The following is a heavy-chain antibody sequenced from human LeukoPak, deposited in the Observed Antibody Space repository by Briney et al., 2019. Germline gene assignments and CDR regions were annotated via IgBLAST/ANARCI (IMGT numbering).Heavy chain of an antibody. CDR2: IKQDGSEK. CDR3: ARDTRPSSSWPPRNTQYSYYGMDV. V-gene: IGHV3-7*01. J-gene: IGHJ6*02. D-gene: IGHD6-13*01. Sequence: PGGSLRLSCAASGFTFSTYWMSWVRQAPGKALEWVANIKQDGSEKYYVDSVRGRFTISRDNAEKSLYLQMNSLRAEDTAVYYCARDTRPSSSWPPRNTQYSYYGMDVWGQGTTATVSS. CDR1: GFTFSTYW.